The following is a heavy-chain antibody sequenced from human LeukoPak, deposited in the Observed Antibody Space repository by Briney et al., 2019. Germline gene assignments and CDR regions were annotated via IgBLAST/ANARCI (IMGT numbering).Heavy chain of an antibody. Sequence: ASVKVSCKASGYTFTGYYMHWVRRAPGQGLEWMGWINPNSGGTNYAQKFQGRVTMTRDTSISTAYMELSRLRSDDTAVYYCASLGAKHYYYDSSGYSTLFDYWGQGTLVTVSS. J-gene: IGHJ4*02. CDR3: ASLGAKHYYYDSSGYSTLFDY. D-gene: IGHD3-22*01. CDR1: GYTFTGYY. CDR2: INPNSGGT. V-gene: IGHV1-2*02.